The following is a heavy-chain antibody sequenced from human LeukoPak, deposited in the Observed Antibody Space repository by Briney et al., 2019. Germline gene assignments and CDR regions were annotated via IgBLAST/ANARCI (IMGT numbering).Heavy chain of an antibody. D-gene: IGHD5-24*01. J-gene: IGHJ4*02. CDR1: GGTFSSYA. CDR2: INPNSGGT. CDR3: ARDGYNGIDY. Sequence: ASVKVSCKASGGTFSSYAISWVRQAPGQGLEWMGRINPNSGGTNYAQKFQGRVTMTRDTSISTAYMELSRLRSDDTAVYYCARDGYNGIDYWGQGTLVTVSS. V-gene: IGHV1-2*06.